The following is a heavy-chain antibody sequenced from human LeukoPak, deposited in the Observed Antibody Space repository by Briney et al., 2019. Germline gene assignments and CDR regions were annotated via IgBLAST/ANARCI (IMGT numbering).Heavy chain of an antibody. V-gene: IGHV3-9*03. Sequence: GRSLRLSCAASGFTFDDYAMHWVRQAPGKGLEWVSGISWNSGSIGYADSVKGRFTISRDNAKNSLCLQMNSLRAEDMALYYCAAAVAGYFDYWGQGTLVTVSS. D-gene: IGHD6-19*01. J-gene: IGHJ4*02. CDR2: ISWNSGSI. CDR1: GFTFDDYA. CDR3: AAAVAGYFDY.